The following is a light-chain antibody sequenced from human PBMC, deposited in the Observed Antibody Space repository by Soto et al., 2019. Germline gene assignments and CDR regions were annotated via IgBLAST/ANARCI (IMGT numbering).Light chain of an antibody. CDR1: SSNIGRNT. V-gene: IGLV1-44*01. CDR3: AAWDDSLNAWA. CDR2: SSD. J-gene: IGLJ3*02. Sequence: QAVVTQLPSASGTPGQRVTISCSGSSSNIGRNTVKWYRQLPGTAPKLLIGSSDQRPSGVPDRFSGSQSGTSASLAISGLQSGDEAEYICAAWDDSLNAWAFGGGTKLTVL.